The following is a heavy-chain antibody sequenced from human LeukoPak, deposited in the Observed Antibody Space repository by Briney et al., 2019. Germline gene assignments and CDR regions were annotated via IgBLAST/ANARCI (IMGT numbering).Heavy chain of an antibody. D-gene: IGHD3-22*01. CDR1: GYTFTSYG. CDR3: ARDTGGGITMIVVVITPFDY. J-gene: IGHJ4*02. Sequence: GASVKVSCKASGYTFTSYGITWVRQAPGQGLEWMGWISGYNGHTNYAQKLQGRVTMTTDTSTSTAYMELRSLRSDDTAVYYCARDTGGGITMIVVVITPFDYWGQGTLVTVSS. V-gene: IGHV1-18*01. CDR2: ISGYNGHT.